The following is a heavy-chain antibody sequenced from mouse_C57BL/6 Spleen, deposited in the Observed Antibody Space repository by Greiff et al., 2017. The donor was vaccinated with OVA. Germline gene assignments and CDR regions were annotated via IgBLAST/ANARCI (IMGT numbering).Heavy chain of an antibody. Sequence: EVKLQESGPGLVKPSQSLSLTCSVTGYSITSGYYWNWIRQFPGNKLEWMGYISYDGSNNYNPSLKNRISITRDTSKNQFFLKLNSVTTEDTATYYCARDYYYGTWFAYWGQGTLVTVSA. D-gene: IGHD1-1*01. CDR1: GYSITSGYY. V-gene: IGHV3-6*01. CDR3: ARDYYYGTWFAY. CDR2: ISYDGSN. J-gene: IGHJ3*01.